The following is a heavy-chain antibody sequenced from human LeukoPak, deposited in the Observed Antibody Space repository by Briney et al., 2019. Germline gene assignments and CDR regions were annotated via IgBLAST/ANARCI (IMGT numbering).Heavy chain of an antibody. CDR3: ARDRGNYYGSGSLFDY. Sequence: SETLSLTCTVSGYSISSGYYWGWIRQPPGKGLEWIGSIYHSGSTYYNPSLKSRVTISVDTSKNQFSLKLSSVTAADTAVYYCARDRGNYYGSGSLFDYWGQGTLVTVSS. CDR2: IYHSGST. V-gene: IGHV4-38-2*02. J-gene: IGHJ4*02. D-gene: IGHD3-10*01. CDR1: GYSISSGYY.